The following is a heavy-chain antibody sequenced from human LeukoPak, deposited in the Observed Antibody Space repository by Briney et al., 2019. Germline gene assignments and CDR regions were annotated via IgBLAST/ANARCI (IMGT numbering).Heavy chain of an antibody. Sequence: EASVKVSCKASGYTFTGYYMHWVRQAPGQGLEWMGWINPNSGGTNYAQKFQGRVTMTRDTSISTAYMELSRLRSDDTAVYYCARELEGYSYGFFRDAFDIWGQGTMVTVSS. J-gene: IGHJ3*02. CDR1: GYTFTGYY. D-gene: IGHD5-18*01. CDR3: ARELEGYSYGFFRDAFDI. CDR2: INPNSGGT. V-gene: IGHV1-2*02.